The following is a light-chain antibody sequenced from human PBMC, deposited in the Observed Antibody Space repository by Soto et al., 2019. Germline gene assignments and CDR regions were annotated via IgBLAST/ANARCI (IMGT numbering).Light chain of an antibody. V-gene: IGLV1-40*01. J-gene: IGLJ3*02. CDR1: SSNIGAGYD. CDR3: QSFDRSLTAEV. CDR2: GNS. Sequence: QSVLTQPPSVSGAPGQRVTISCTGSSSNIGAGYDVHWYRQLPGAAPTLLISGNSDRPSGVPDRFSGSKSGPSAALAISGLQTYDEADYYCQSFDRSLTAEVFGGGTKLTVL.